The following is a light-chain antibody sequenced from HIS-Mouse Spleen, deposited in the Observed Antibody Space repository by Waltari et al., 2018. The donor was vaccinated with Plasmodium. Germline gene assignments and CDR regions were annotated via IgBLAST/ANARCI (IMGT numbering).Light chain of an antibody. CDR2: DVS. CDR1: SSDVGGYNY. CDR3: SSYTSSSTYVV. V-gene: IGLV2-14*03. J-gene: IGLJ2*01. Sequence: QSALTQPASVSGSPGQSITISCTGTSSDVGGYNYVTWYQKHPGKAPKLMMYDVSNRPSGVSNRFSGSKSGNTASLTISGLQAEDEADYYGSSYTSSSTYVVFGGGTKLTVL.